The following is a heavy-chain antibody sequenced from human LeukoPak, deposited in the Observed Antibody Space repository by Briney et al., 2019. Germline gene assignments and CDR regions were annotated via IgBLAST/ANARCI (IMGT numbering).Heavy chain of an antibody. V-gene: IGHV3-21*01. CDR3: ARSARIVGATTSVDY. Sequence: KTGGSLRLSCAASGFTFSSYSMNWVRQAPGKGLEWVSSISSSSSYIYYADSVKGRFTISRDNAKNSLYLQMNSLRAEDTAVYYCARSARIVGATTSVDYWGQGTLVTVSS. D-gene: IGHD1-26*01. CDR2: ISSSSSYI. J-gene: IGHJ4*02. CDR1: GFTFSSYS.